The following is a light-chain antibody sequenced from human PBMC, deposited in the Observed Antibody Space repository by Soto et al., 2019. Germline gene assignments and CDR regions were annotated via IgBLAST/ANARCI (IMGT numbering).Light chain of an antibody. CDR1: QSVSSSY. CDR3: QQYGSSPWT. J-gene: IGKJ1*01. Sequence: EIVLTQSPGTLSLSPGERATLSCMASQSVSSSYLAWYQQEPGQAPRLLIYGASSRATGIPDRFSGSGSGTDFTLTISRLEPEDFAVYFCQQYGSSPWTFGQGTKVDIK. CDR2: GAS. V-gene: IGKV3-20*01.